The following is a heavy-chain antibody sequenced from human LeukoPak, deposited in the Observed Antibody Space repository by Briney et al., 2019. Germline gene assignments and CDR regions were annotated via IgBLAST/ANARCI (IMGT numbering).Heavy chain of an antibody. D-gene: IGHD6-13*01. CDR3: ARDPGSSSFDL. CDR1: GFSFSTYW. V-gene: IGHV3-7*01. J-gene: IGHJ4*02. Sequence: GGSLRLSWAASGFSFSTYWMSWVRQTPEKGLELVANINQDASVRNYMDSLKGRCTISRDNAKKSVYLEINSLRADDTAVYYCARDPGSSSFDLWGQGALVTVSS. CDR2: INQDASVR.